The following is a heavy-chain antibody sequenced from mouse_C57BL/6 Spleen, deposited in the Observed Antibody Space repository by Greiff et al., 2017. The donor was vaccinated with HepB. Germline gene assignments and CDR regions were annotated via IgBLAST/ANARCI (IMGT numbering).Heavy chain of an antibody. D-gene: IGHD2-12*01. Sequence: VQLQQSGAELVRPGASVKLSCTASGFNIKDDYMHWVKQRPEQGLEWIGWIDPENGDTEYASKFQGKATITADTSSNTAYLQLSSLTSEDTAVYYCTTRGSNDKDWFAYWGQGTLVTVSA. J-gene: IGHJ3*01. CDR1: GFNIKDDY. CDR2: IDPENGDT. CDR3: TTRGSNDKDWFAY. V-gene: IGHV14-4*01.